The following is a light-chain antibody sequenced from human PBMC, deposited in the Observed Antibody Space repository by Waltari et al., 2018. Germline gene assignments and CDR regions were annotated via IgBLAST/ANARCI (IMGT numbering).Light chain of an antibody. V-gene: IGKV1-27*01. J-gene: IGKJ2*01. CDR1: QAIGNS. CDR3: QNYGSDPVYT. CDR2: AAS. Sequence: DIQLTQSPSSLSASLGDRVTISCRATQAIGNSLVWYQQRPGEVPGLLIFAASTLQSGVSSRFSGSGSGTDFTLTISSRQPEDVGTYFCQNYGSDPVYTFGQGTRL.